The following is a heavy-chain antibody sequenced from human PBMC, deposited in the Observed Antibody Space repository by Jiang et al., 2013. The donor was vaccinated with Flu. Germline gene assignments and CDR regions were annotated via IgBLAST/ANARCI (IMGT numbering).Heavy chain of an antibody. J-gene: IGHJ4*02. V-gene: IGHV4-30-2*01. Sequence: IRQPPGKGLEWIGYIYHSGSTYYNPSLKSRVTISVDRSKNQFSLKLSSVTAADTAVYYCARSHFFGLAAAGTLLFDYWGQGTLVTVSS. CDR3: ARSHFFGLAAAGTLLFDY. D-gene: IGHD6-13*01. CDR2: IYHSGST.